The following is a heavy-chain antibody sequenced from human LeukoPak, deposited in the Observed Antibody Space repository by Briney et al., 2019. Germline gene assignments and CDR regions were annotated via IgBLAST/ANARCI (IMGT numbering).Heavy chain of an antibody. CDR3: ARDYGDYDSDDY. Sequence: SETLSLTCTVSGGSISSYYWSWIRQPPGKGLEWIGYIYYSGSTNYNPSLKSRVTISVDTSKNQFSLKLSSVAAADTAVYYCARDYGDYDSDDYWGQGTLVTVSS. CDR2: IYYSGST. J-gene: IGHJ4*02. V-gene: IGHV4-59*01. D-gene: IGHD4-17*01. CDR1: GGSISSYY.